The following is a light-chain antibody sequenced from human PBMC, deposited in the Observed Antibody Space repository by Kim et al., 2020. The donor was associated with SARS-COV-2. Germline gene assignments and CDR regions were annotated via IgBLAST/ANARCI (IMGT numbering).Light chain of an antibody. V-gene: IGKV1-39*01. CDR2: AAS. CDR3: QQTYRTPHT. Sequence: SVSIGDRVTVTCRASQTIDSFLHWYQQKPGKPPKLLIYAASSLQSGVPPTFSGSGSGTDFTLTISSLQPGDFATYYCQQTYRTPHTFGQGTKLEI. J-gene: IGKJ2*01. CDR1: QTIDSF.